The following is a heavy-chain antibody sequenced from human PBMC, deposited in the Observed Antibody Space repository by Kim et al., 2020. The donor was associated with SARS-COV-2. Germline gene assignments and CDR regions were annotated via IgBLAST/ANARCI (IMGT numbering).Heavy chain of an antibody. CDR3: ARDYGSGSFYGY. Sequence: GGSLRLSCAASGFTFSSYSMNWVRQAPGKGLEWVLSISSSSSYIYYADSVKGRFTISRDNAKNSLYLQMNSLRAEDTAVYYCARDYGSGSFYGYWGQGTLVTVSS. CDR1: GFTFSSYS. D-gene: IGHD3-10*01. V-gene: IGHV3-21*01. CDR2: ISSSSSYI. J-gene: IGHJ4*02.